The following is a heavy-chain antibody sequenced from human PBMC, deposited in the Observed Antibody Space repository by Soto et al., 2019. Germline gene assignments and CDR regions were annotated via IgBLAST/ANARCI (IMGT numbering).Heavy chain of an antibody. CDR1: GYTFTSYG. Sequence: GASVKVSCKASGYTFTSYGISWVRQAPGQGLEWMGWISAYNGNTNYAQKLQGRVTITTDTSTSTAYMELRSLRSDDTAVYYCARTGYSSGQSIYYFDYWGQGTLVTVSS. J-gene: IGHJ4*02. V-gene: IGHV1-18*01. CDR2: ISAYNGNT. CDR3: ARTGYSSGQSIYYFDY. D-gene: IGHD6-19*01.